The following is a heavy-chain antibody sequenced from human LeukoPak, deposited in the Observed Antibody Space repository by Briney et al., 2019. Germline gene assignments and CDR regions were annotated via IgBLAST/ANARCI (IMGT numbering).Heavy chain of an antibody. CDR2: ISSSSSTI. Sequence: QSGGSLRLSCAASGFTFSSYSMNWVRQAPGKGLEWVSYISSSSSTIYYADSVKGRFTISRDNAKNSLYLQMNSLRDEDTAVYYCARERTGCSGGSCYSGDLDYWGQGTLVTVSS. D-gene: IGHD2-15*01. CDR3: ARERTGCSGGSCYSGDLDY. CDR1: GFTFSSYS. V-gene: IGHV3-48*02. J-gene: IGHJ4*02.